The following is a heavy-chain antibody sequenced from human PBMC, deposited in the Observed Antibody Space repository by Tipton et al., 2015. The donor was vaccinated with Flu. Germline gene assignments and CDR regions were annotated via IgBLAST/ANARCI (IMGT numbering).Heavy chain of an antibody. CDR1: GGSINSYY. J-gene: IGHJ5*02. V-gene: IGHV4-4*07. CDR2: IHASGST. D-gene: IGHD3-10*01. CDR3: ARDHRVRGINWFDP. Sequence: TLSLTCTASGGSINSYYWSWIRQPAGKGLEWIGRIHASGSTRYNPSLKNRVSISLDMSKNQFSLKLTSVAAADTAVYYCARDHRVRGINWFDPWGRGTLVTVSS.